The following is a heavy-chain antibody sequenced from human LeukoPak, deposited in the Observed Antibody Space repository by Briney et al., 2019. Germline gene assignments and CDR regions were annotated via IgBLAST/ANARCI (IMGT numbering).Heavy chain of an antibody. D-gene: IGHD3-9*01. CDR1: GFTFSSYS. CDR3: QKAAYDILTGCFDY. CDR2: ISSSSSYI. V-gene: IGHV3-21*03. J-gene: IGHJ4*02. Sequence: GGSLRLSCAASGFTFSSYSMNWVRQAPGKGLEWVSSISSSSSYIYYADSVKGRFTISRDNAKNSLYLQMNSLRAEDTALFYWQKAAYDILTGCFDYWGQGTLVTVSS.